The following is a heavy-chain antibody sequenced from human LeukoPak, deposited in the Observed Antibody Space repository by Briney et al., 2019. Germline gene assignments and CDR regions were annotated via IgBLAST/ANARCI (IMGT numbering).Heavy chain of an antibody. CDR1: GGSFSGYY. CDR2: INHSGST. J-gene: IGHJ3*02. Sequence: SETLSLTCAVYGGSFSGYYWSWIRQPPGKGLEWIGEINHSGSTNYNPSLKSRVTISVDTSKNQVSLKLSSVTAADTAVYYCARARYYDSSGYQKGAFDIWGQRTMVTVSS. CDR3: ARARYYDSSGYQKGAFDI. V-gene: IGHV4-34*01. D-gene: IGHD3-22*01.